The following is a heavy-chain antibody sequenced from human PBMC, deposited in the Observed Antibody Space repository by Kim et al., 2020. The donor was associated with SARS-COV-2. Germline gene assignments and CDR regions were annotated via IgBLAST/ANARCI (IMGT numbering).Heavy chain of an antibody. CDR2: IKQDGSEK. Sequence: GGSLRLSCAASGFTFSSYWMSWVRQAPGKGLEWVANIKQDGSEKYYVDSVKGRFTISRDNAKNSLYLQMNSLRAEDTAVYYCARYYYDSSGYYPGPAPYYFDYWGQGTLVTVSS. CDR1: GFTFSSYW. D-gene: IGHD3-22*01. V-gene: IGHV3-7*01. J-gene: IGHJ4*02. CDR3: ARYYYDSSGYYPGPAPYYFDY.